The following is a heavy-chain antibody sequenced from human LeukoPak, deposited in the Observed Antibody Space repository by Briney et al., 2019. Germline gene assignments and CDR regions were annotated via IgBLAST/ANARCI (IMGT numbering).Heavy chain of an antibody. Sequence: PGGSLRLSCAASGFTFSSYAMSWVRQAPGKGLEWVSAISGSGGSTYYADSVKGRFTLSRDNSKNTLYLQMNSLRAEDTAVYYCAKDPRYYDSSGYSPAWFDPWGQGTLVTVSS. V-gene: IGHV3-23*01. J-gene: IGHJ5*02. CDR3: AKDPRYYDSSGYSPAWFDP. CDR2: ISGSGGST. CDR1: GFTFSSYA. D-gene: IGHD3-22*01.